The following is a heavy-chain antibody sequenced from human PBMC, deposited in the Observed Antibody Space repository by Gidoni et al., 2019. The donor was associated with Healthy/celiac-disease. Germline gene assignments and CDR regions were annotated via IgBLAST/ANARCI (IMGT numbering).Heavy chain of an antibody. D-gene: IGHD5-18*01. CDR3: ARVGGGYSYGSLGY. Sequence: QVQLQQWGAGLLKPSETLSLTCAVYGGSFSGYYLSWIRQPPGKGLEWIGEINHSGSTNYNPSLKSRVTRSGDTSKNQFSLKLRSVTAADTAVYYCARVGGGYSYGSLGYWGQGTLVTVSS. CDR2: INHSGST. CDR1: GGSFSGYY. V-gene: IGHV4-34*01. J-gene: IGHJ4*02.